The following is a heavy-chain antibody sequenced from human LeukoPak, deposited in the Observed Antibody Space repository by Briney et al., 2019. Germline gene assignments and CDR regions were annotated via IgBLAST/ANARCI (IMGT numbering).Heavy chain of an antibody. CDR1: GFTFSTNA. V-gene: IGHV3-23*01. Sequence: GGSLRLSCGASGFTFSTNAMSWVRQAPGKGLEWVSGISDGGGRTFYAESVKGRFTVSRDNSKNTLYLRMNSLRAEGTAIYYCTKNQILDDSGSWYAFWGQGTLVTVSS. CDR3: TKNQILDDSGSWYAF. CDR2: ISDGGGRT. D-gene: IGHD6-13*01. J-gene: IGHJ4*02.